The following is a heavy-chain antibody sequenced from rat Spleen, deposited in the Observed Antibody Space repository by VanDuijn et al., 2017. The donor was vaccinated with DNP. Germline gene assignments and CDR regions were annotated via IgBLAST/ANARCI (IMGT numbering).Heavy chain of an antibody. CDR1: GFTFNNYW. CDR3: TTDLGARGYFDY. CDR2: ITNTGGST. V-gene: IGHV5-31*01. D-gene: IGHD5-1*01. J-gene: IGHJ2*01. Sequence: EVQLVGSGGGLVQPGRSLKLSCVASGFTFNNYWMTWIRQAPGKGLEWVASITNTGGSTYYRDSVKGRFTISRDNAKSTLYLQMDSLRSEDTATYYCTTDLGARGYFDYWGQGVMVTVSS.